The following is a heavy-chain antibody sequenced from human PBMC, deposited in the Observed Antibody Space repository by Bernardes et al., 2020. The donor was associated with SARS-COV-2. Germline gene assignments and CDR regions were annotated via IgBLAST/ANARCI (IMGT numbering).Heavy chain of an antibody. J-gene: IGHJ1*01. V-gene: IGHV3-7*03. D-gene: IGHD2-8*01. CDR2: IKPDGTEK. CDR1: GFTFTNYW. CDR3: ARECI. Sequence: GGSLRLSCVASGFTFTNYWMHWVRQAPGKGLELVANIKPDGTEKFYVDSVKGRFTISRDNAKNSLYLQMSSLRAEDTAVYYCARECIWGQGTLVTVSS.